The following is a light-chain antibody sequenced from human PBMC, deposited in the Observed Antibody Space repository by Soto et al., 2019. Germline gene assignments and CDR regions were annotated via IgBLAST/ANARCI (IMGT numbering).Light chain of an antibody. Sequence: DIVMTQSPLSLPVTPGEPASISCRSSQSLLYSNGYTYLDWYMQKPGQSPQLLIYLGSNRASGVPDRFSGSGSGTDFTLKISIVEAEDVGVYYCMQALETPWTFGQGTKVEIK. CDR2: LGS. J-gene: IGKJ1*01. CDR3: MQALETPWT. CDR1: QSLLYSNGYTY. V-gene: IGKV2-28*01.